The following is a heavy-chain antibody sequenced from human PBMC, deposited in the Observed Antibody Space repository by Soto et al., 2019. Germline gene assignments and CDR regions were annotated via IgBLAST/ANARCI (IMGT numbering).Heavy chain of an antibody. J-gene: IGHJ4*02. CDR3: ARENGVVAATGLSFDY. V-gene: IGHV1-18*01. D-gene: IGHD2-15*01. CDR2: ISAYNGNT. CDR1: GYTFTSYG. Sequence: ASVKVSCKASGYTFTSYGISWVRQAPGQGLEWMGWISAYNGNTNYAQKLQGRVTMTTDTSTSTAYMELRSLRSDDTAVYYCARENGVVAATGLSFDYWGQGTLVTVSS.